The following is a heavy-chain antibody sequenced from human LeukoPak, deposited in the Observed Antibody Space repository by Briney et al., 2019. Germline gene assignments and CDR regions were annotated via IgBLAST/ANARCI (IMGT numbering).Heavy chain of an antibody. CDR2: IIPILGIT. CDR1: GGTFSNYA. CDR3: ADLGYCSGGSCYPFDY. V-gene: IGHV1-69*04. Sequence: SVKVSCKASGGTFSNYAINWVRQAPGQGLEWMGRIIPILGITIHAQNFPGRVTITADKSTRTAYMELSSLRSEDTAVYYCADLGYCSGGSCYPFDYWGQGTQVTVSS. J-gene: IGHJ4*02. D-gene: IGHD2-15*01.